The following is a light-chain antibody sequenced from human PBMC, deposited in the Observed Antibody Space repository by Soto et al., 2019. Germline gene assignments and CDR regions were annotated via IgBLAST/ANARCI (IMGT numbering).Light chain of an antibody. CDR3: QQFSSYPRT. Sequence: EFVLTQSPGTLSLSPGERATLSCRASQTVRNNYLAWYQQKPGQAPKLLIYDASSRATGIPDRFSGGGSGTDFILTISRLETEDFAVYYCQQFSSYPRTFGGGTKVEIK. CDR1: QTVRNNY. J-gene: IGKJ4*01. V-gene: IGKV3-20*01. CDR2: DAS.